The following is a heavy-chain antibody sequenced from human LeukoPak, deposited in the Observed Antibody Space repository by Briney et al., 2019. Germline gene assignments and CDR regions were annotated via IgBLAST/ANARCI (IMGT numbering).Heavy chain of an antibody. D-gene: IGHD3-22*01. CDR1: GFTFSSYS. Sequence: GGSLRLSCAASGFTFSSYSMNWVRQAPGKGLEWISYIGSSGTTIYYADSVKGRFTISRDNAKNSLYLRMNSLRDEDTAVYYCAREGDDSSGYYYPFDYWGQGTLVTVSS. CDR2: IGSSGTTI. J-gene: IGHJ4*02. V-gene: IGHV3-48*02. CDR3: AREGDDSSGYYYPFDY.